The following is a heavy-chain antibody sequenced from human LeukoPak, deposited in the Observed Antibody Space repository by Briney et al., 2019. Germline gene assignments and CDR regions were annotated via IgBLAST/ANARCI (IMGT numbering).Heavy chain of an antibody. V-gene: IGHV3-9*01. Sequence: GGSLRLSCAASGFTFDDYAMHWVRQAPGKGLEWVSGISWNSGSIGYADSVKGRFTISRDNAKNSLYLQMNSLRTEDTALYYCAKQAHDFWSGYNYWGQGTLVTVSS. CDR1: GFTFDDYA. D-gene: IGHD3-3*01. J-gene: IGHJ4*02. CDR3: AKQAHDFWSGYNY. CDR2: ISWNSGSI.